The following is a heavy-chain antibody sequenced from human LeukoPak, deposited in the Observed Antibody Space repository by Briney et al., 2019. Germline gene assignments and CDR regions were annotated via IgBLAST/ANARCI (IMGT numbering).Heavy chain of an antibody. CDR3: ARHDYGDYKGLDY. V-gene: IGHV4-59*01. J-gene: IGHJ4*01. Sequence: KPPETPSVSCTVSGSSISSYYWSWIRQPPGKGLEWIGYIYYSRSTNYNPSLKSRVTILVDTSKNQFSLKLSSVTAADAAVYYCARHDYGDYKGLDYWGHVNVVTVSS. CDR1: GSSISSYY. D-gene: IGHD4-17*01. CDR2: IYYSRST.